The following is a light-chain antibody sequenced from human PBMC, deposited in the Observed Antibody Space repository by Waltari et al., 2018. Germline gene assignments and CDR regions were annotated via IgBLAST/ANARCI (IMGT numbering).Light chain of an antibody. CDR3: ATWDDSLNGRV. J-gene: IGLJ3*02. CDR2: SNN. V-gene: IGLV1-44*01. CDR1: SSNIGSNT. Sequence: QSVLTQPPSASGTPGPRVTIPCSGSSSNIGSNTVNWYQQLSGTAPKLLIYSNNQRPSGVPDRFSGSKSGTSASLAISGLQSEDEADYYCATWDDSLNGRVFGGGTKLTVL.